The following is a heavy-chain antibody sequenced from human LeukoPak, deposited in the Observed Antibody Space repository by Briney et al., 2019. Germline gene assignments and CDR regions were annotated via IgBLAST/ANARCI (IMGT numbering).Heavy chain of an antibody. D-gene: IGHD6-19*01. CDR3: AGAGIAVAGNAEYFRH. J-gene: IGHJ1*01. Sequence: GESLRISCKGSGYSFTSYWISWVRQMPGKGLEWMGRIDPSDSYTNYSPSFQGYVTISADKSISTAYLQWSSLKASDTAMYYCAGAGIAVAGNAEYFRHWGQGTLVTVSS. CDR1: GYSFTSYW. V-gene: IGHV5-10-1*01. CDR2: IDPSDSYT.